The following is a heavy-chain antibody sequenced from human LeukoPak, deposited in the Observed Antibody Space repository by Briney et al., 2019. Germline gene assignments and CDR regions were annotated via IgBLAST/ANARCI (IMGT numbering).Heavy chain of an antibody. CDR3: AKDKFDGSGGYFFDY. J-gene: IGHJ4*02. Sequence: GGSLRLSCAASGFTFSNAWMSWVRQAPGKGLEWVGRIKSKTDGGTTDYAAPVKSRFSMSRDDSKNTLYLQMNSLRAGDTALYYCAKDKFDGSGGYFFDYWGQGTLGTGSS. CDR1: GFTFSNAW. CDR2: IKSKTDGGTT. D-gene: IGHD3-10*01. V-gene: IGHV3-15*05.